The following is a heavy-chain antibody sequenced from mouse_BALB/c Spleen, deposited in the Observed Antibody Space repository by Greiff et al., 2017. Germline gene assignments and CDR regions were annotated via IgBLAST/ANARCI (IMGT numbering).Heavy chain of an antibody. D-gene: IGHD1-1*01. J-gene: IGHJ1*01. V-gene: IGHV5-9-3*01. Sequence: EVKLVESGGGLVKPGGSLKLSCAASGFTFSSYAMSWVRQTPEKRLEWVATISSGGSYTYYPDSVKGRFTISRDNAKNTLYLQMSSLRSEDTAMYYCARHYGSSTWDWYFDVWGAGTTVTVSS. CDR1: GFTFSSYA. CDR3: ARHYGSSTWDWYFDV. CDR2: ISSGGSYT.